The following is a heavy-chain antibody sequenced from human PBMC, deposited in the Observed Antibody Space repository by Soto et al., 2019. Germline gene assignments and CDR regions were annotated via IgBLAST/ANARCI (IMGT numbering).Heavy chain of an antibody. Sequence: ASVKVSCKASGYTFTSYYIHWVRQAPGQGLEWMGIINPSGGSTSYAQKFQGRVTMTRDTSTSTVYMELSSLRSEDTAVYYCARDFQEDIVVVPAALGFDIWGQGTMVTVSS. CDR2: INPSGGST. D-gene: IGHD2-2*01. CDR3: ARDFQEDIVVVPAALGFDI. J-gene: IGHJ3*02. V-gene: IGHV1-46*03. CDR1: GYTFTSYY.